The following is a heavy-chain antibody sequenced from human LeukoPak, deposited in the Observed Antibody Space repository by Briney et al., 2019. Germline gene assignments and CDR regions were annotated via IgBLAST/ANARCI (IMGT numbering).Heavy chain of an antibody. Sequence: GGSLRLSCAASGFTFDDYAMHWVRQAPGKGLEWVSGISWNSGSIGYADSVKGRFTISRDNSKNTLYLQMNSLRVEDTALYYCARDPVSTALQINSDFWGQGTLVTVSS. D-gene: IGHD5-18*01. V-gene: IGHV3-9*01. CDR2: ISWNSGSI. J-gene: IGHJ4*02. CDR1: GFTFDDYA. CDR3: ARDPVSTALQINSDF.